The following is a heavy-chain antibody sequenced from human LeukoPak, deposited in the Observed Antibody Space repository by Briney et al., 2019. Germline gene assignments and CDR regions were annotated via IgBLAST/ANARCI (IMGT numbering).Heavy chain of an antibody. Sequence: GGSLRLSCAASGFTFSTYSMNWARQAPGKGLEWVPTINYSGGGTYYADSVKGRFTISRDNSKNTLYLQMNSLRADNTAVYYCDGADFWGQGTLVTVSS. J-gene: IGHJ4*02. V-gene: IGHV3-23*01. CDR2: INYSGGGT. CDR3: DGADF. CDR1: GFTFSTYS.